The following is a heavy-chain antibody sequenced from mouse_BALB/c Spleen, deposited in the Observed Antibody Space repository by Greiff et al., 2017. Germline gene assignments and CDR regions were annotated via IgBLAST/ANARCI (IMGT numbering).Heavy chain of an antibody. CDR3: ARRQMITTYYAMDY. Sequence: EVQVVESGGGLVQPGGSRKLSCAASGFTFSSFGMHWVRQAPEKGLEWVAYISSGSSTIYYADTVKGRFTISRDNPKNTLFLQMTSLRSEDTAMYYCARRQMITTYYAMDYWGQGTSVTVSS. J-gene: IGHJ4*01. D-gene: IGHD2-4*01. CDR2: ISSGSSTI. V-gene: IGHV5-17*02. CDR1: GFTFSSFG.